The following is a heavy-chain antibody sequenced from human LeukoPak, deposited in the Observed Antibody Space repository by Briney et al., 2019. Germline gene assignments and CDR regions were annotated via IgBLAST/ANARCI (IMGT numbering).Heavy chain of an antibody. CDR2: SKSKTDGGTT. V-gene: IGHV3-15*01. CDR1: GFTLCSAW. D-gene: IGHD2-2*01. Sequence: GGSLRLSCAGSGFTLCSAWMTWVRQAPGKGLGWVGLSKSKTDGGTTDYAAPVKGRFTISTDASKNTLYLQMNSLKAEDTAVYDCAKDCISADCYANWFGPWGQGTLVTVSS. J-gene: IGHJ5*02. CDR3: AKDCISADCYANWFGP.